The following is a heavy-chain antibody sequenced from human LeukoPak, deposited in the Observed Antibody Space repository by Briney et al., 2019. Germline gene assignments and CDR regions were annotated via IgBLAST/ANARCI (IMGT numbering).Heavy chain of an antibody. D-gene: IGHD2-2*01. V-gene: IGHV3-7*01. CDR3: ARDQGSTIVVRTTNWYFDL. J-gene: IGHJ2*01. CDR2: INQDGSEI. CDR1: GFTFSNYW. Sequence: GALRLSCAASGFTFSNYWMSWVRQAPGKGLEWVANINQDGSEIYYVDSVKGRFTISRDNAKNSLYLQINSLRAEDTAVYYCARDQGSTIVVRTTNWYFDLWGRGTLVTVSS.